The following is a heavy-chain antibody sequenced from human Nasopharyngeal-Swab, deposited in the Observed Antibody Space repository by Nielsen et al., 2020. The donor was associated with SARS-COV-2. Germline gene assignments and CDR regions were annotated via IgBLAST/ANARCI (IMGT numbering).Heavy chain of an antibody. CDR1: GFTFSSYE. V-gene: IGHV3-48*03. CDR3: ASSYCSSTSCRDYYYGMDV. J-gene: IGHJ6*02. D-gene: IGHD2-2*01. CDR2: ISSSGSTI. Sequence: GGSLRLSCAASGFTFSSYEMNWVRQAPGKGLEWVSYISSSGSTIYYADSVKGRFTISRDNAKNSLYLQMNSLRAEDTAVYYCASSYCSSTSCRDYYYGMDVWGQGTTVTVSS.